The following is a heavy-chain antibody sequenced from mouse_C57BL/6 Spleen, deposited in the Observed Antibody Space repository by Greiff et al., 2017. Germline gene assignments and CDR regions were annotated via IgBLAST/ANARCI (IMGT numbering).Heavy chain of an antibody. J-gene: IGHJ3*01. D-gene: IGHD2-1*01. CDR1: GYSITSGYY. Sequence: EVKLKESGPGLVKPSQSLSLTCSVTGYSITSGYYWNWIRQFPGNKLEWMGYISYDGSNNYNPSLKNRISITRDTSKNQFFLKLNSVTTEDTATYYCARGNPFAYWGQGTLVTVSA. V-gene: IGHV3-6*01. CDR2: ISYDGSN. CDR3: ARGNPFAY.